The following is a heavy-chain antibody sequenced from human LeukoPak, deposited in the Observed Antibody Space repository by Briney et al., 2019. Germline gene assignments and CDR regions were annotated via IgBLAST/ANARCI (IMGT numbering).Heavy chain of an antibody. V-gene: IGHV3-11*01. Sequence: GGSLRLTCAASGFTFSDYYMNWIRQAPGKGLEWVSYISSSGIAIYYADSLKGRFTISRDNAKNSLYLQMNSLRAEDTAVYYCARDLKHYGDYTLDYWGQGTLVTVSS. D-gene: IGHD4-17*01. CDR3: ARDLKHYGDYTLDY. J-gene: IGHJ4*02. CDR1: GFTFSDYY. CDR2: ISSSGIAI.